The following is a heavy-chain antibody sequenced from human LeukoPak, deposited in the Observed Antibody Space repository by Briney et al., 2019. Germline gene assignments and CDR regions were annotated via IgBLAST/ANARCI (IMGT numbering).Heavy chain of an antibody. CDR2: IYSGVST. V-gene: IGHV3-53*01. D-gene: IGHD3-22*01. CDR3: ARSGSSGLFDY. CDR1: GFTVSSNY. J-gene: IGHJ4*02. Sequence: GGSLRLSCAASGFTVSSNYMSWVRQAPGKGLEWVSVIYSGVSTYYADSVKGRFTISRDNSKNTLYLQMDSLRVEDTAVYYCARSGSSGLFDYWGQGTLVTVSS.